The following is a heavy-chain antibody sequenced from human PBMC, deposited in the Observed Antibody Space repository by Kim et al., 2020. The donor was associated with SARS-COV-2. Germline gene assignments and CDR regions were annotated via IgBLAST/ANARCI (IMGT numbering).Heavy chain of an antibody. J-gene: IGHJ6*02. CDR2: INSDGSST. CDR1: GFTFSSYW. CDR3: ARGGGSSSWYFNYYYYGMDV. Sequence: GGSLRLSCAASGFTFSSYWMHWVRQAPGKGLVWVSRINSDGSSTSYADSVKGRFTISRDNAKNTLYLQMNSLRAEDTAVYYCARGGGSSSWYFNYYYYGMDVWGQGTTVTVSS. V-gene: IGHV3-74*01. D-gene: IGHD6-13*01.